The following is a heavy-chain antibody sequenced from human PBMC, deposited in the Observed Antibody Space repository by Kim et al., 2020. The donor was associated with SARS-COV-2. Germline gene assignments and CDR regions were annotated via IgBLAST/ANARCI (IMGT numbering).Heavy chain of an antibody. V-gene: IGHV3-23*03. D-gene: IGHD2-8*02. CDR3: AKGPAKVLVTPYYYYGMDV. CDR2: IYNTGTST. CDR1: GFTFSNYA. Sequence: GGSLRLSCAASGFTFSNYAMSWVRQAPGKGLDWVAVIYNTGTSTYYADSVKGRFTISRDNSKRTVYLQMNSLRAEDTAVYYCAKGPAKVLVTPYYYYGMDVWDQGTTVTVS. J-gene: IGHJ6*02.